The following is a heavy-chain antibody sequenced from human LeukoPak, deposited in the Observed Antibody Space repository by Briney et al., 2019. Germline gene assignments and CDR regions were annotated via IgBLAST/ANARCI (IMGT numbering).Heavy chain of an antibody. V-gene: IGHV1-2*02. CDR1: GYTFTGYY. CDR3: AREGGYCSSTSCRSNWFDP. CDR2: INPNSGGT. J-gene: IGHJ5*02. Sequence: ASVKVSCKASGYTFTGYYMHWVRQAPGQGLEWMGWINPNSGGTNYEQKFQGRVTMTRDTSISTAYMELSRLRSDDTAVYYCAREGGYCSSTSCRSNWFDPWGQGTLVTVSS. D-gene: IGHD2-2*01.